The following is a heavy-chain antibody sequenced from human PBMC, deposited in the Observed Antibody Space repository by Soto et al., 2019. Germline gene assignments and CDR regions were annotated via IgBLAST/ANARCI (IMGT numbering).Heavy chain of an antibody. CDR2: IWNDGANK. Sequence: PGVSLRLSCAASGFTFSIYAMHWVRQAPGRGLEWVAVIWNDGANKYYADSVQGRITVSRDNSKNTLYLQMNSLRVEDTAVYYCIRDHSDTNGPFWGQGTPVTVSS. V-gene: IGHV3-33*01. J-gene: IGHJ4*02. D-gene: IGHD2-8*01. CDR1: GFTFSIYA. CDR3: IRDHSDTNGPF.